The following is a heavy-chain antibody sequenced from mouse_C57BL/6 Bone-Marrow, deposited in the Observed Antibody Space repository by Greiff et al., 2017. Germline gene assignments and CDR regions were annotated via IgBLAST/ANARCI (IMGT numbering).Heavy chain of an antibody. Sequence: EVMLVESGGDLVKPGGSLKLSCAASGFTFSSYGMSWVRQTPDKRLEWVATISSGGSYTYYPDSVKGRFTISRDNAKNTLYLQMSSLKSEDTAMYYCARQSRYSNYGGYAMDYWGKGTSVTVSS. CDR1: GFTFSSYG. J-gene: IGHJ4*01. CDR3: ARQSRYSNYGGYAMDY. V-gene: IGHV5-6*02. D-gene: IGHD2-5*01. CDR2: ISSGGSYT.